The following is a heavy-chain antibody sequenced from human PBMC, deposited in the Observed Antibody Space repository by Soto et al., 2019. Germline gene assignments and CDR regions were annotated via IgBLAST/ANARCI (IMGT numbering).Heavy chain of an antibody. V-gene: IGHV4-34*01. CDR3: AGTARFLEWFPWDY. CDR1: GGSFSGYY. D-gene: IGHD3-3*01. Sequence: PSETLSLTCAVYGGSFSGYYWSWIRQPPGKGLEWIGEINHSGSTNYNPSLKSRVTISVDTSKNQFSLKLSSVTAADTAVYYCAGTARFLEWFPWDYWGQGTLVTVSS. J-gene: IGHJ4*02. CDR2: INHSGST.